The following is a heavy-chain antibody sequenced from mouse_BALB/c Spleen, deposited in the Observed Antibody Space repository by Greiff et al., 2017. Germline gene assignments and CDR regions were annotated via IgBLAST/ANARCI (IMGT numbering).Heavy chain of an antibody. J-gene: IGHJ4*01. Sequence: EVQGVESGGGLVKPGGSLKLSCAASGFTFSDYYMYWVRQTPEKRLEWVATISDGGSYTYYPDSVKGRFTISRDNAKNNLYLQMSSLKSEDTAMYYCASSYYYGSSYENAMDYWGQGTSVTVSS. V-gene: IGHV5-4*02. CDR2: ISDGGSYT. CDR1: GFTFSDYY. D-gene: IGHD1-1*01. CDR3: ASSYYYGSSYENAMDY.